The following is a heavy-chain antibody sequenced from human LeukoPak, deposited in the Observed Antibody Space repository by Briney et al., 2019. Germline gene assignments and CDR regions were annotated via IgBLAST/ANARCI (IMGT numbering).Heavy chain of an antibody. CDR2: IYYSGST. D-gene: IGHD2-2*01. J-gene: IGHJ4*02. CDR1: GGSVSTSNYC. CDR3: ARSLVVPAANPDY. Sequence: SETLSLTCTVSGGSVSTSNYCWGWIRQPPGKGLEWIGNIYYSGSTYYNPSLKSRVTISVDTSKNQFSLKLSSVTAADTAVYYCARSLVVPAANPDYWGQGTLVTVSS. V-gene: IGHV4-39*01.